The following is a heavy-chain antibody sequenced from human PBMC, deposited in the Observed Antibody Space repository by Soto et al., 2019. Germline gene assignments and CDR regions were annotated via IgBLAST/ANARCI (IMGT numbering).Heavy chain of an antibody. V-gene: IGHV1-18*01. J-gene: IGHJ4*02. CDR1: GYTFTSYG. D-gene: IGHD3-3*01. Sequence: ASVKVSCKASGYTFTSYGISWVRQAPGQGLEWMGWISAYNGNTNYAQKLQGRVTMTTDTSTSTAYMELRSLRSDDTAVYYCASHSFLEWLGQKDYWGQGTLVTVSS. CDR2: ISAYNGNT. CDR3: ASHSFLEWLGQKDY.